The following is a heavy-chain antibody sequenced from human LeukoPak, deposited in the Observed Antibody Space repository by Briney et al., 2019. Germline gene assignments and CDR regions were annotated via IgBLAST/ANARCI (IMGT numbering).Heavy chain of an antibody. J-gene: IGHJ5*02. Sequence: PSETLSLTCTVSGGSITTYYWTWIRQPPGKGLDWIGNIYYNGNSNYNPSLKSRVTLSVDTSKNQFYLKLSSVNAADTAVYYCASCITMTLCNPWGQGTLVTVSS. CDR3: ASCITMTLCNP. CDR1: GGSITTYY. D-gene: IGHD3-22*01. CDR2: IYYNGNS. V-gene: IGHV4-59*01.